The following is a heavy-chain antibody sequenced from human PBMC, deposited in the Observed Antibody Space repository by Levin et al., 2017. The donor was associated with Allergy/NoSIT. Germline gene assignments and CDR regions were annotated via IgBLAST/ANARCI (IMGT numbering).Heavy chain of an antibody. CDR2: ISAHIGST. CDR1: GYTFTSFG. D-gene: IGHD3-10*01. J-gene: IGHJ4*02. V-gene: IGHV1-18*01. Sequence: GESLKISCKASGYTFTSFGISWVRQAPGQGLEWMGWISAHIGSTYYAQNLQGRGTMTTDTSTSTAYLELRSLRSDDTAVYYCAASISLVRGVTKYYFDYWGQGTLVTVSS. CDR3: AASISLVRGVTKYYFDY.